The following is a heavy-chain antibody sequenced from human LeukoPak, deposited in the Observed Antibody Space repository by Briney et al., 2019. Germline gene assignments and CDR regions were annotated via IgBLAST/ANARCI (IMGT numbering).Heavy chain of an antibody. CDR1: GGTFSIFA. D-gene: IGHD5-18*01. CDR3: ARDERDGGDTAMLGANNWFDP. CDR2: INPSGFST. V-gene: IGHV1-46*01. Sequence: GASVKVSCKASGGTFSIFAISWVRQAPGQGLEWMGIINPSGFSTTYAQKFQGRVTMTRDTSTSTVYMELSSLRSEDTAVYYCARDERDGGDTAMLGANNWFDPWGQGTLVTVSS. J-gene: IGHJ5*02.